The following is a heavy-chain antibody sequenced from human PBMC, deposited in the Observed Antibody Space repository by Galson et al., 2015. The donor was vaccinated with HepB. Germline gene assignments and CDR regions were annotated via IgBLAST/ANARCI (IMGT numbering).Heavy chain of an antibody. CDR3: ARNGDDCSTSGWFDP. CDR2: INDGDGKK. Sequence: SLKLSCEASGFTFSSFAIHWVRQAPGKKLEWVARINDGDGKKKYSDTLKGRLTITRDKAESTPYLELNRLRSEDTAVYYCARNGDDCSTSGWFDPWGQGTLVTVSS. J-gene: IGHJ5*02. CDR1: GFTFSSFA. V-gene: IGHV3-30*14. D-gene: IGHD2-8*01.